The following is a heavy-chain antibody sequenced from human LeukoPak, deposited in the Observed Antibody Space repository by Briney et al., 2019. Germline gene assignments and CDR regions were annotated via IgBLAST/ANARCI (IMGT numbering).Heavy chain of an antibody. J-gene: IGHJ4*02. D-gene: IGHD3-16*02. CDR3: AKGAPYEYVWGSYRRFDY. V-gene: IGHV3-23*01. CDR1: VFTLCSST. CDR2: FCGGGATT. Sequence: GGSLRLSCAASVFTLCSSTTSWVSAAPGEGRGCVSDFCGGGATTNYADTVRGGYAISRDTSKSTLYLQMNSLRGENTPVYDCAKGAPYEYVWGSYRRFDYWGQGTLVTVSS.